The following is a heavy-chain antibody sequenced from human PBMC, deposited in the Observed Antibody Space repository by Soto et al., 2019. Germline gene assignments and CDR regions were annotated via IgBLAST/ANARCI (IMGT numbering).Heavy chain of an antibody. J-gene: IGHJ6*02. CDR2: IYYSGST. CDR1: GGSISSYY. CDR3: ARVKSGWYYYYGMDV. D-gene: IGHD6-19*01. Sequence: ASETLSLTCTVSGGSISSYYWSWIRQPPGKGLEWIGYIYYSGSTNYNPSLKSRVTISVDTSKNQFSLKLSSVTAADTAVYYCARVKSGWYYYYGMDVWGQGTTVTVSS. V-gene: IGHV4-59*01.